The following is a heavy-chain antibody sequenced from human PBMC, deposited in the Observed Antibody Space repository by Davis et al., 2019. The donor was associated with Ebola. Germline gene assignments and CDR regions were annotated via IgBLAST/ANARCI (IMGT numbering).Heavy chain of an antibody. CDR3: TSRYYYDSSGYYHYYYGMGV. D-gene: IGHD3-22*01. J-gene: IGHJ6*02. Sequence: PGGSLRPSCAAPGFTFSGSAMHWVRQASGKGLEGVGRIRSKANSYVTAYAASVKGRFTISRDDSKNTAYLQMNSLKTEDTAVYYCTSRYYYDSSGYYHYYYGMGVWGQGTTVTVSS. CDR2: IRSKANSYVT. CDR1: GFTFSGSA. V-gene: IGHV3-73*01.